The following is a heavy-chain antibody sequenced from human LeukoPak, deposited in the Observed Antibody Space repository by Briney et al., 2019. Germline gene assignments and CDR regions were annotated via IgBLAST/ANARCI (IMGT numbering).Heavy chain of an antibody. CDR3: ARDGQLWPNGGFDY. D-gene: IGHD5-18*01. Sequence: GGSLRLSCAASGFTFSSYAMHWVRQAPGKGLEWVAVISYDGSNKYYADSVKGRFTISRDNSKNTLYLQMNSLRAEDTAVYYCARDGQLWPNGGFDYWGQGTLVTVSS. CDR1: GFTFSSYA. CDR2: ISYDGSNK. J-gene: IGHJ4*02. V-gene: IGHV3-30-3*01.